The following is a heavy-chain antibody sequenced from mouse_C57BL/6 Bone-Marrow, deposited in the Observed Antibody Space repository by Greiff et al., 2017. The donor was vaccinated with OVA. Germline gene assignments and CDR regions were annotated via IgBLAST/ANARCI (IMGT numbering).Heavy chain of an antibody. CDR2: ISYSGST. CDR1: GYSITSGYD. V-gene: IGHV3-1*01. CDR3: ARGYYYGSSYYDY. J-gene: IGHJ2*01. D-gene: IGHD1-1*01. Sequence: EVKLMESGPGMVKPSQSLSLTCTVTGYSITSGYDWHWIRHFPGNKLEWMGYISYSGSTNYNPSLKSRISITHNTSKNHFFLKLNSVTTKDTATYYCARGYYYGSSYYDYWGQGTTLTVSS.